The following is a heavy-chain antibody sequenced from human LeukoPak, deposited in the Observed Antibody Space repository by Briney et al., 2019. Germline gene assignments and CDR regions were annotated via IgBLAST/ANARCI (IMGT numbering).Heavy chain of an antibody. CDR2: IYYSEST. CDR1: GGSISSYY. Sequence: SETLSLTCTVSGGSISSYYWSWIRQPPGKGQELIGYIYYSESTNYNPSLKSRVTISVDTPKNQFSLKLSSVTAADTAVYYCARTVPVPWAPFDYWGQGTLVTVSS. V-gene: IGHV4-59*01. J-gene: IGHJ4*02. CDR3: ARTVPVPWAPFDY. D-gene: IGHD2-2*01.